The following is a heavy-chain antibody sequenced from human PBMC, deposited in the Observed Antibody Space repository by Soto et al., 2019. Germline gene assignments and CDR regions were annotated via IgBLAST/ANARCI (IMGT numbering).Heavy chain of an antibody. D-gene: IGHD2-15*01. CDR1: GDSVSSNSAA. Sequence: QVQLQQSGPGLVKPSQTLSLTCAISGDSVSSNSAAWNWIRQSPSRGLEWLGRTYYRSKWYNDYAVSVKSRITINPDTSKNQCSLQLNSVTPEDTAVYYCARYDCSGGSCYWRDWFDPWGQGTLVTVSS. V-gene: IGHV6-1*01. CDR3: ARYDCSGGSCYWRDWFDP. CDR2: TYYRSKWYN. J-gene: IGHJ5*02.